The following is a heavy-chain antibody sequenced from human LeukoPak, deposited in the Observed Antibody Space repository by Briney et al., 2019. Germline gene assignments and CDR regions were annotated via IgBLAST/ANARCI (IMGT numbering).Heavy chain of an antibody. D-gene: IGHD3-22*01. J-gene: IGHJ4*02. Sequence: GGSLRLSCAASGFTFSSYSMNWVRQAPGKGLEWVSYISSSSSTIYYADSVKGRFTISRDNAKNSLYLQMNSLRAEDTAVYYCARGPEPTLTYYYDSGGYYYGDYWGQGTLVTVSS. CDR3: ARGPEPTLTYYYDSGGYYYGDY. CDR1: GFTFSSYS. V-gene: IGHV3-48*01. CDR2: ISSSSSTI.